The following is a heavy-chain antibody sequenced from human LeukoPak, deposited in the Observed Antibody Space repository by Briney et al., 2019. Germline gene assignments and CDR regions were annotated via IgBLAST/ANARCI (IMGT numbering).Heavy chain of an antibody. D-gene: IGHD2-2*01. Sequence: PGGSLRLSCEASGFPFSSYAMTWVRQAPGKGLVWVSRIESDGGRTDYADSLKGRFTISRDNAKNTLYLEMNSLRAEDTAVYYCARVGHCSSTACFIDYWGQGTLVTVSS. CDR1: GFPFSSYA. CDR3: ARVGHCSSTACFIDY. J-gene: IGHJ4*02. CDR2: IESDGGRT. V-gene: IGHV3-74*01.